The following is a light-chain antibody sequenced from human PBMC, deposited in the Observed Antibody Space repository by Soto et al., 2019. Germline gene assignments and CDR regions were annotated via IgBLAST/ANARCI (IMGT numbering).Light chain of an antibody. CDR2: AAS. Sequence: DIQMTQSPSSLSASVGDRVTITCRASQSISSYLNWYQQKPGKAPKLLIYAASSLQSGVPSRFSGSGSGTDFTLTISSLQPEDFATYYCQQSYITPPPFGQGTKVEIK. CDR3: QQSYITPPP. CDR1: QSISSY. J-gene: IGKJ1*01. V-gene: IGKV1-39*01.